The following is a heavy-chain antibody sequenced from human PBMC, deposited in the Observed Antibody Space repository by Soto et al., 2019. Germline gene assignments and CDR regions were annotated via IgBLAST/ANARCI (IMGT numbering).Heavy chain of an antibody. CDR2: ISSSSSYI. V-gene: IGHV3-21*01. CDR1: GFTFSSYS. Sequence: EVQLVESGGGLVKPGGSLRLSCAASGFTFSSYSMNWVRQAPGKVLEWVSSISSSSSYIYYADSVKGRFTISRDNAKNSLYLQMNSLRAEDTAVYYCARDLYSSSARYVDYWGQGTLVTVSS. CDR3: ARDLYSSSARYVDY. J-gene: IGHJ4*02. D-gene: IGHD6-6*01.